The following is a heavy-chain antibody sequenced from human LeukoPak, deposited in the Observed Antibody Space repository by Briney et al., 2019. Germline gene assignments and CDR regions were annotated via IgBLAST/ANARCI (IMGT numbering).Heavy chain of an antibody. V-gene: IGHV1-2*02. J-gene: IGHJ6*02. CDR3: ARGPPGGYFDWLQPYYGMDV. Sequence: ASVKVSCKASGYTFTGYYIHWVRQAPGQGLEWMGWINPNNGGTNSAQKFQGRVTMTRDTSISTAYMELSRLTSDDTAVFFCARGPPGGYFDWLQPYYGMDVWGQGTTVTVSS. D-gene: IGHD3-9*01. CDR1: GYTFTGYY. CDR2: INPNNGGT.